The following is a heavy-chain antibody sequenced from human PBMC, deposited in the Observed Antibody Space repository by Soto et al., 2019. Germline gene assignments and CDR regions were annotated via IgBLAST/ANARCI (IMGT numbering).Heavy chain of an antibody. Sequence: ASVKVSCKVSGYTLTELSMHWVRQAPGKGLEWMGGFDPEDGETIYAQKFQGRVTMTEDTSTDTAYMELSSLRSEDTAVYYCAIKPNYDFWSGYNWFDPWGQGTLVTVSS. D-gene: IGHD3-3*01. J-gene: IGHJ5*02. CDR2: FDPEDGET. V-gene: IGHV1-24*01. CDR3: AIKPNYDFWSGYNWFDP. CDR1: GYTLTELS.